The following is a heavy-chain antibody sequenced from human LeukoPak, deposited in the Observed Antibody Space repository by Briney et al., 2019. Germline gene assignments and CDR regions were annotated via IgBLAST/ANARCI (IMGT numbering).Heavy chain of an antibody. Sequence: GGSLRLSCAASGFTFSSYAMSWVRQAPGKGLEWVSGLSNSGGSTYYADSVKGRFTISRDNSKNTLYLQMNSLRAEDTAVYYCAKSSGTSRESTDPWGQGTLVTVSS. CDR3: AKSSGTSRESTDP. V-gene: IGHV3-23*01. D-gene: IGHD2-2*01. CDR2: LSNSGGST. CDR1: GFTFSSYA. J-gene: IGHJ5*02.